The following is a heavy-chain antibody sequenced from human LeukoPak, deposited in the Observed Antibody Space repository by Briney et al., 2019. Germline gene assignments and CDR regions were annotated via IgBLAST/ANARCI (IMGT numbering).Heavy chain of an antibody. CDR1: GFTFSSYS. CDR3: ARVLMDYYDSSGYSLNAFDI. V-gene: IGHV3-21*01. J-gene: IGHJ3*02. D-gene: IGHD3-22*01. Sequence: PGGSLRLSCAASGFTFSSYSMNWVRQAPGKGLEWVSSISSSSSSYIYYADSVKGRFTISRDNAKNSLYLQMNSLRAEDTAVYYCARVLMDYYDSSGYSLNAFDIWGQGTMVTVSS. CDR2: ISSSSSSYI.